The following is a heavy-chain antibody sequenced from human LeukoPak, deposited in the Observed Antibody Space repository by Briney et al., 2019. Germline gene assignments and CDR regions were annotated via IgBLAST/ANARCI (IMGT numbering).Heavy chain of an antibody. CDR3: ARLQYSYYFDY. Sequence: QPGGPLRLSCAASGFTFSSYEMNWVRQAPGKGLEWVSYISSSGNTIYYADSVKGRFTISRDNAKNSLYLQMNSLRAEDTAVYYCARLQYSYYFDYWGQGTLVTVSS. J-gene: IGHJ4*02. CDR2: ISSSGNTI. CDR1: GFTFSSYE. D-gene: IGHD6-6*01. V-gene: IGHV3-48*03.